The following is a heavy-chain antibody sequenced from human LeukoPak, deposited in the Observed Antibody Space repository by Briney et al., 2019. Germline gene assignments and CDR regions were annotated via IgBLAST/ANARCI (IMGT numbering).Heavy chain of an antibody. Sequence: GASVKVSCKASGYTFTSYDINWVRQATGQGLEWMGWMNPNSGNTGYAQKFQGRVTMTRNISISTAYMELSSLRSEDTAVYYCARASTRIQLWSPYYGMDVWGQGTTVTVSS. CDR2: MNPNSGNT. J-gene: IGHJ6*02. D-gene: IGHD5-18*01. CDR1: GYTFTSYD. V-gene: IGHV1-8*01. CDR3: ARASTRIQLWSPYYGMDV.